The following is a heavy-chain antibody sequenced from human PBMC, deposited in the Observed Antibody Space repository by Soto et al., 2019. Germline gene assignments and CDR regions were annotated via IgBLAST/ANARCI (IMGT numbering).Heavy chain of an antibody. CDR2: INHSGST. CDR1: GGSFSGYY. J-gene: IGHJ5*02. Sequence: TLSLTCAVYGGSFSGYYWSWIRQPPGKGLEWIGEINHSGSTNYNPSLKSRVTISVDTSKNQFSLKLSSVTAADTAVYYCARDLAPWIAAAGTEGWFDPWGQGTLVTVSS. D-gene: IGHD6-13*01. CDR3: ARDLAPWIAAAGTEGWFDP. V-gene: IGHV4-34*01.